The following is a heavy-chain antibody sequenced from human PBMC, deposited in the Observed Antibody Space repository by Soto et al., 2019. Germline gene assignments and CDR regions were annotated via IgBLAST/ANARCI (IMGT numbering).Heavy chain of an antibody. Sequence: QVQLVQSGAEVKKPGASVKVSCKASGYTFTGYYMHWVRQAPGQGLEWMGWINPNSGGTNYAQQFQGRVTMTRDTSISTAYMELSRLRSDDTAVYYCAKITVTADGMDVWGQGTTVTVSS. CDR3: AKITVTADGMDV. V-gene: IGHV1-2*02. J-gene: IGHJ6*02. CDR2: INPNSGGT. D-gene: IGHD4-17*01. CDR1: GYTFTGYY.